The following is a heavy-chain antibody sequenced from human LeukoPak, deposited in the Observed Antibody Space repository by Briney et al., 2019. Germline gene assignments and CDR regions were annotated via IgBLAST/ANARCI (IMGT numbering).Heavy chain of an antibody. D-gene: IGHD6-13*01. Sequence: GGSLRLSCAASGFTFSSYEMNWVRQAPGKGLEWVSYTSSSGSTIYYADSVKGRFTISRDNAKNSLYLQMNSLRAEDTAVYYCASSYSSSWFNWFDPWGQGTLVTVSS. CDR1: GFTFSSYE. CDR2: TSSSGSTI. CDR3: ASSYSSSWFNWFDP. J-gene: IGHJ5*02. V-gene: IGHV3-48*03.